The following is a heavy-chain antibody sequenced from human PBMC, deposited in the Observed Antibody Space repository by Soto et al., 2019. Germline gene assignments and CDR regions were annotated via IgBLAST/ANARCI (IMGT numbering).Heavy chain of an antibody. V-gene: IGHV4-34*01. CDR2: INHSGST. CDR1: GGSFSGYY. CDR3: ASITFDY. Sequence: SETLSLTCAVYGGSFSGYYWSWIRQPPGKGLEWIGEINHSGSTNYNPSLKSRVTISVDTSKNQFPLKLSSVTAADTAVYYCASITFDYWGQGTLVTISS. D-gene: IGHD1-20*01. J-gene: IGHJ4*02.